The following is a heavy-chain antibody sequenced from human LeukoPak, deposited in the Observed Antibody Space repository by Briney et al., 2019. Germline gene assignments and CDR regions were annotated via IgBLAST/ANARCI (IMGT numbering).Heavy chain of an antibody. Sequence: VASVKLSCKASGGTFSSYAISWVRQAPGQGLEWMGGIIPIFGTANYAQKFQGRVTITADESTSTAYMELSSLRSEDTAVYYCARDFYGSGSYRYYMDVWGKGTTVTISS. D-gene: IGHD3-10*01. CDR2: IIPIFGTA. V-gene: IGHV1-69*01. CDR1: GGTFSSYA. CDR3: ARDFYGSGSYRYYMDV. J-gene: IGHJ6*03.